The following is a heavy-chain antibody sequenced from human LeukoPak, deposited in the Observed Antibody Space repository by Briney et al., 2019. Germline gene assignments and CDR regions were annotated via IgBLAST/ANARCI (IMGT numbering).Heavy chain of an antibody. CDR3: TRKAATRSIDY. D-gene: IGHD6-6*01. CDR1: GGSISSSSYY. V-gene: IGHV4-39*01. Sequence: SETLPLTCTVSGGSISSSSYYWGWIRQPPGKGLEWIGSIYYSGSTYYNPSLKSRVTISVDTSKNQFSLKLSSVTAADTAVYYCTRKAATRSIDYWGQGTLVTVSS. CDR2: IYYSGST. J-gene: IGHJ4*02.